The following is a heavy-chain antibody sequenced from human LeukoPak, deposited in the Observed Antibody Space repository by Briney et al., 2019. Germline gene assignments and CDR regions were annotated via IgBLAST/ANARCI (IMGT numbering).Heavy chain of an antibody. V-gene: IGHV4-4*02. D-gene: IGHD6-25*01. Sequence: SETLSLTCGVSGGSVSSTNWWTWIRRPPGKGLEWIGEVHLDGRTNFNPSLKSRLTMSVDLSENHVSLKLTSVTAADTAVYYCAREGGFYRPLDYSGQGTLVTVSS. CDR3: AREGGFYRPLDY. CDR2: VHLDGRT. CDR1: GGSVSSTNW. J-gene: IGHJ4*02.